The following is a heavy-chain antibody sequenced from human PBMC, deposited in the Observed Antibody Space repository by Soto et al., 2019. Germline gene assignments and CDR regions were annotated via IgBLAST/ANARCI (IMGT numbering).Heavy chain of an antibody. V-gene: IGHV5-51*01. Sequence: RGESLKISCKGSGYSFTSYWIGWVRQKPGKGLEWMGIIYPGDSDTRYSPSFQGQVTISADKSISPAYLQWSSLKASDTAMYYCARPYCSGGSCYHGMDVWGQGTTVTVSS. CDR1: GYSFTSYW. CDR3: ARPYCSGGSCYHGMDV. D-gene: IGHD2-15*01. CDR2: IYPGDSDT. J-gene: IGHJ6*02.